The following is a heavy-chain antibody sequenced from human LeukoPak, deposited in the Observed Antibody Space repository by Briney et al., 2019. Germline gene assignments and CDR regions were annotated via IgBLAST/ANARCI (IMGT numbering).Heavy chain of an antibody. D-gene: IGHD6-13*01. CDR3: ARVLGTRQQRVTTGGLVY. V-gene: IGHV1-2*04. CDR1: GDTFTTDY. CDR2: INPNSGGT. Sequence: ASVKVSCKASGDTFTTDYIHWVRQAPGQGLEWMGWINPNSGGTNYAQKFQGWVTMTRDTSISTAYMELSRLRSDDTAVYYCARVLGTRQQRVTTGGLVYWGQGTLVTVSS. J-gene: IGHJ4*02.